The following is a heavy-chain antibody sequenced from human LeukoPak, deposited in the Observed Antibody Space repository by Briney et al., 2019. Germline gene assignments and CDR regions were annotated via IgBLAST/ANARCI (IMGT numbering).Heavy chain of an antibody. D-gene: IGHD6-19*01. CDR2: IYHSGST. Sequence: SETLSLTCAVSGGSISSSNWWSWVRQPPGKGLEWIGEIYHSGSTNYNPSLKSRVTISVDKSKNQFSLKLSSVTAADTAVYYCAREDGGGGWYLDYWGQGTLVTVSS. CDR1: GGSISSSNW. CDR3: AREDGGGGWYLDY. J-gene: IGHJ4*02. V-gene: IGHV4-4*02.